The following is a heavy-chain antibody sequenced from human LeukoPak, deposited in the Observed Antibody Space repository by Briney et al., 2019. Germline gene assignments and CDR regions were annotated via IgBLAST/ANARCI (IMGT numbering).Heavy chain of an antibody. J-gene: IGHJ4*02. Sequence: SETLSLTCTVSGGSISSYNWSWIRQPPGKGLEWIGYIYYSGSTNYNPSLKSRVTISVDTSKNQLSLKLSSVTAADTAVYYCARLIDRRDGYNYVDYWGQGTLVTVSP. CDR3: ARLIDRRDGYNYVDY. CDR2: IYYSGST. V-gene: IGHV4-59*08. D-gene: IGHD5-24*01. CDR1: GGSISSYN.